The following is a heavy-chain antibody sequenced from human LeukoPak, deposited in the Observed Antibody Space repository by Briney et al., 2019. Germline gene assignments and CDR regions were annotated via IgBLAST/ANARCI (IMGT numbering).Heavy chain of an antibody. CDR3: ARELGGGGLHYFDY. Sequence: GGSLRLSCAGSGFTVSTNFMSCVRQAPGKGLEWVSTLYNDAFGSTTYYADSVTGRFTISRDNSQNTLFLQMSSLTAEDTAMYYCARELGGGGLHYFDYWGRGTLVTVSS. D-gene: IGHD3-16*01. CDR2: LYNDAFGSTT. J-gene: IGHJ4*02. V-gene: IGHV3-53*01. CDR1: GFTVSTNF.